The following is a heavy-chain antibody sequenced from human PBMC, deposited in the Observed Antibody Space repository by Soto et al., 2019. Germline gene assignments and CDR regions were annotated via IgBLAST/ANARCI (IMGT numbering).Heavy chain of an antibody. Sequence: VGSLRLSCAASGFTFSSYWMSWVRQAPGKGLEWVADIKQDGSEKYYVDSVKGRFTISRDNAKNSLYLQMNSLRAEDTAVYYCARGAEPVTMIVVVGRDYYGMDVWGQGTTVTVSS. CDR3: ARGAEPVTMIVVVGRDYYGMDV. CDR1: GFTFSSYW. CDR2: IKQDGSEK. D-gene: IGHD3-22*01. J-gene: IGHJ6*02. V-gene: IGHV3-7*05.